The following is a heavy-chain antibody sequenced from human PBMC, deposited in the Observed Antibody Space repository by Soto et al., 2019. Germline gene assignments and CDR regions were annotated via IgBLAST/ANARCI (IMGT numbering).Heavy chain of an antibody. CDR1: GFTFSDYA. Sequence: EVQLLESGGGLVQPGGSLRLSCAASGFTFSDYAMTWIRQAPGKGLEWVSVISGSGGSTFYADSVKGRFTIYSDSSKNTVYLQMNSLRVEDTAVYYCASDLSSTWYPLDYLGQGTLVTVSS. V-gene: IGHV3-23*01. CDR3: ASDLSSTWYPLDY. CDR2: ISGSGGST. D-gene: IGHD6-13*01. J-gene: IGHJ4*02.